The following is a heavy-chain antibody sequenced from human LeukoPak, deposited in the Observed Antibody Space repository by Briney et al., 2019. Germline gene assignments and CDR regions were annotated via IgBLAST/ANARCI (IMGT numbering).Heavy chain of an antibody. CDR1: GFTFSDYY. V-gene: IGHV3-11*04. Sequence: GGSLRLSCAASGFTFSDYYMTWIRQAPGKGLEWVSYISPSGITTYYTDSVKGRFTISRDNAKNSLSLQISSRRVEDTVVYYCGRAYTGSFSGTLEYWGRGTLVTVSS. CDR3: GRAYTGSFSGTLEY. J-gene: IGHJ4*02. D-gene: IGHD1-26*01. CDR2: ISPSGITT.